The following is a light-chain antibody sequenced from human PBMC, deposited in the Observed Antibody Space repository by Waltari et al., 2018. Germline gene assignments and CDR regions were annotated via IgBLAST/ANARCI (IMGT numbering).Light chain of an antibody. Sequence: SFELIQPPSVAVSPGQTANITCSGDKLGDIYTYWYQQKPGQSPVAIMYQDTRRPSGIPERFSGSNSGNTSTLTISETQPVDEADYFCRTWDTITAIFGGGTRLTVL. CDR2: QDT. CDR3: RTWDTITAI. CDR1: KLGDIY. V-gene: IGLV3-1*01. J-gene: IGLJ2*01.